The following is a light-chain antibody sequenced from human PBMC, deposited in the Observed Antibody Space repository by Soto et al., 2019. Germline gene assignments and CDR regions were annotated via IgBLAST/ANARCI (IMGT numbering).Light chain of an antibody. CDR3: SSYTSSSTYVV. Sequence: QSVLTQPASVSGSPGQSITISCTGTSSDVGGYNYVSWYQQHPGKDPKLMIYDVSNRPSGVSNRFSGSKPGNTASLTISGLHGEDEADYYCSSYTSSSTYVVFGGGTKLTVL. CDR1: SSDVGGYNY. V-gene: IGLV2-14*01. J-gene: IGLJ2*01. CDR2: DVS.